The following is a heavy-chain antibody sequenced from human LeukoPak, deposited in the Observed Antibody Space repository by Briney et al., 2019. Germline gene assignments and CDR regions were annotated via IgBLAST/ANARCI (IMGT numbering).Heavy chain of an antibody. CDR2: TYYRSKWYN. CDR1: RDSVSSNSAS. D-gene: IGHD5-24*01. J-gene: IGHJ4*02. Sequence: SQTLSLTCAISRDSVSSNSASWNWIRQSPWRGLEWLGRTYYRSKWYNDYAVSVKSRVTINPDTSKNQFSLQLNSVTPEDTAVYYCGRAGDGDNRGSVDYWGQGTLVTVSS. CDR3: GRAGDGDNRGSVDY. V-gene: IGHV6-1*01.